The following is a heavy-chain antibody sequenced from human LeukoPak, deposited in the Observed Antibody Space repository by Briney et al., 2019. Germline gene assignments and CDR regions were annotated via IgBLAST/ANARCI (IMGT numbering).Heavy chain of an antibody. D-gene: IGHD4-17*01. J-gene: IGHJ5*02. CDR1: GGSISSHY. CDR2: IYYSGST. CDR3: ARGGTTVTPGLLWFDP. Sequence: SETLSLTCSVSGGSISSHYWSWIRQPPGKGLEWIGYIYYSGSTEYNPSLKSRVTISVDTSKNQFSLKLSSVTAADTAVYYCARGGTTVTPGLLWFDPWGQGTLVTASS. V-gene: IGHV4-59*11.